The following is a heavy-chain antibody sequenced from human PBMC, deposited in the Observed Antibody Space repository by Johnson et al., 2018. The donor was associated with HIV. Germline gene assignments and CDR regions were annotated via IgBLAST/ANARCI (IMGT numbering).Heavy chain of an antibody. J-gene: IGHJ3*02. Sequence: VQLVESGGGLIQPGGSLRLSCAASEFTFSNYWMHWVRQGLGKGLVWVSRINSDGSSTSYADSVKGRFTISRDNSKNTLYLQMNSLRAEDTAVYYCARGGGYSIAAPSDAFDIWGQGTMVTVSS. CDR1: EFTFSNYW. CDR3: ARGGGYSIAAPSDAFDI. D-gene: IGHD6-6*01. V-gene: IGHV3-74*02. CDR2: INSDGSST.